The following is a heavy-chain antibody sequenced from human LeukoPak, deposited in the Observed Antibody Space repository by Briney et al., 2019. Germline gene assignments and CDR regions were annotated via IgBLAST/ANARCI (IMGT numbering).Heavy chain of an antibody. V-gene: IGHV4-39*01. D-gene: IGHD5-18*01. CDR1: GGSISSSSYY. Sequence: SETLSLTCTVSGGSISSSSYYWGWIRQPPGKGLEWIGSIYYSGSTYYNPSLKSRVTISVDTSKNQFSLKLSSVTAADTAVYYCASWGGYSYGSPFDYWGQGTLVTVPS. CDR3: ASWGGYSYGSPFDY. CDR2: IYYSGST. J-gene: IGHJ4*02.